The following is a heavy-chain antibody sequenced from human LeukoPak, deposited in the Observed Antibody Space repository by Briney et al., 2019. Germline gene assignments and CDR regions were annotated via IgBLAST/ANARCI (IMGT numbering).Heavy chain of an antibody. CDR2: ISDDGGDT. V-gene: IGHV3-30*04. J-gene: IGHJ6*03. CDR3: ARDFGSPAVYYMDV. D-gene: IGHD3-10*01. CDR1: GFTFSGYA. Sequence: GGSLRLSCAASGFTFSGYALHWVRQAPGKGLEWEAVISDDGGDTHNADSVKGRLTISRDNSKNTLFLQMNSLRVEDTAVYYCARDFGSPAVYYMDVWGKGTTVTVSS.